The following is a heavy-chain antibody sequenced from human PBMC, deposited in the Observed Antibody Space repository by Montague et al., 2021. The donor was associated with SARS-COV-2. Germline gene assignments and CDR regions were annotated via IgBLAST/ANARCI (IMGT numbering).Heavy chain of an antibody. J-gene: IGHJ6*03. V-gene: IGHV4-34*01. D-gene: IGHD2-2*02. CDR2: IHHGGST. Sequence: SETLSLTCAVHGGSFSTSSWNWIRQPPGKGLEWIGDIHHGGSTNYNPSLKSRVTISADTSKNQFSLKLTSVTAADTAVYYCARLGDGVVPAPILGVGPYYSYNYLDVWGQGTTVTVSS. CDR3: ARLGDGVVPAPILGVGPYYSYNYLDV. CDR1: GGSFSTSS.